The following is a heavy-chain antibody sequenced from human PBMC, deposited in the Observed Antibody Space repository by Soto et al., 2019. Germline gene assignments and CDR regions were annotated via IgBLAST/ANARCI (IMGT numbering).Heavy chain of an antibody. CDR2: SNHVGST. CDR3: ARVLIAGVTTD. V-gene: IGHV4-34*01. Sequence: QVQLPQWGAGLLKPSETLSLTCAVYGGSFSGYYWSWLRQPPGKGLEWIGESNHVGSTNYNPSLKRRVTMSVDPSTNQFSLRLTSVTAADTAVYYCARVLIAGVTTDWGQGTLVIVSS. D-gene: IGHD5-18*01. J-gene: IGHJ4*02. CDR1: GGSFSGYY.